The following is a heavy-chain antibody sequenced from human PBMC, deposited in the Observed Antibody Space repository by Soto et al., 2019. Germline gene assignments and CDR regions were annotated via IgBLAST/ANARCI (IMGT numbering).Heavy chain of an antibody. V-gene: IGHV1-58*01. D-gene: IGHD1-26*01. Sequence: ASVKVSCKASGFTFTSSAVQWVRQARGQRLEWIGWIVVGSGNTNYAQKFQERVTITRDMSTSTAYMELSSLRSEDTAVYYCAAGGWDLPEWYYYYGMDVWGQGTTVTVSS. CDR1: GFTFTSSA. CDR2: IVVGSGNT. CDR3: AAGGWDLPEWYYYYGMDV. J-gene: IGHJ6*02.